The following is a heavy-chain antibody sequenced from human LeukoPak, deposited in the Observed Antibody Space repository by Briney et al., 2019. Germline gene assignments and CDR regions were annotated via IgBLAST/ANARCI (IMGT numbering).Heavy chain of an antibody. CDR2: IYTSGST. CDR1: GGSISSGSYY. J-gene: IGHJ3*02. V-gene: IGHV4-61*02. D-gene: IGHD1-26*01. Sequence: SETLSLTCTVSGGSISSGSYYWSWIRQPAGKGLEWIGRIYTSGSTNYNPSLKSRVTISVDTSKNQFSLKLSSVTAADTAVYYCARDPLLDREWEPIDAFDIWGQGTMVTVSS. CDR3: ARDPLLDREWEPIDAFDI.